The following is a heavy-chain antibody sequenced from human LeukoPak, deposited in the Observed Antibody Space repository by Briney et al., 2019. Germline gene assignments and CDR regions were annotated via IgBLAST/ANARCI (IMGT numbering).Heavy chain of an antibody. CDR2: FDPEDGET. V-gene: IGHV1-24*01. J-gene: IGHJ2*01. CDR1: GYTFTELS. D-gene: IGHD6-19*01. Sequence: GASVKVSCKVSGYTFTELSMHWVRQAPGKGLEWMGGFDPEDGETIYAQKFQGRVTMTEDTSTDTAYMELSSLRSEDTAVYYCATVSAGDWYFDLWGRGTLVTVSS. CDR3: ATVSAGDWYFDL.